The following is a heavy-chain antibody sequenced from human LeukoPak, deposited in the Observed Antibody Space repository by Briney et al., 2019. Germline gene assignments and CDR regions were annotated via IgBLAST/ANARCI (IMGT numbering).Heavy chain of an antibody. CDR3: ARGELRYYAFDI. V-gene: IGHV1-46*01. CDR1: GYTFTSYY. D-gene: IGHD3-9*01. J-gene: IGHJ3*02. CDR2: INPSGGST. Sequence: ASVKVSCKASGYTFTSYYMHWVRQAPGQGLEWMGIINPSGGSTSYAQKFQGRVTMTRDTSISTAYMELSRLRSDDTAVYYCARGELRYYAFDIWGQGTMVTVSS.